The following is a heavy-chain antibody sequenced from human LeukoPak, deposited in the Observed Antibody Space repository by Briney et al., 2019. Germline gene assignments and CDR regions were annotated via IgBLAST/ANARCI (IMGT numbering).Heavy chain of an antibody. CDR1: GGSICSYY. CDR3: ARVVTIFGVGRYYYYYYMDV. CDR2: IYYSGST. V-gene: IGHV4-59*01. Sequence: PSETLSLTCTVSGGSICSYYWSWIRQPPGKGLEWIGYIYYSGSTNYNPSLKSRVTISVDTSKNQFSLKLSSVTAADTAVYYCARVVTIFGVGRYYYYYYMDVWGKGTTVTVSS. J-gene: IGHJ6*03. D-gene: IGHD3-3*01.